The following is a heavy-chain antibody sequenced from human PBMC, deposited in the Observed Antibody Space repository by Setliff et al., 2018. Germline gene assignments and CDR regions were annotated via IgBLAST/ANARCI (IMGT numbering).Heavy chain of an antibody. Sequence: QPGGSLRLSCAASGFTFSSYEMNWVRQAPGKGLEWVSYISSSGSTIYYADSVKGRFTISRDNAKNSLYLQMNSLRAEDTAVYYCARDIRDNFWSGYYIYYYYGMDVWGQGTTVTVSS. CDR1: GFTFSSYE. J-gene: IGHJ6*02. CDR3: ARDIRDNFWSGYYIYYYYGMDV. CDR2: ISSSGSTI. D-gene: IGHD3-3*01. V-gene: IGHV3-48*03.